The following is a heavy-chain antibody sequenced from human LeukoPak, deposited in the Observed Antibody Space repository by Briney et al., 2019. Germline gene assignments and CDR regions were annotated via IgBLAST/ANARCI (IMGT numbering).Heavy chain of an antibody. D-gene: IGHD1-26*01. Sequence: SETLSLTCTVSGYSISSGYYWGWIRQPPGKGLEWIGSIYHSGSTYYNPSLKSRVTISVDTSKNQFSLKLSSVTAADTAVYYCARAARNIGSSYYFDYWGQGTLVTVSS. CDR2: IYHSGST. V-gene: IGHV4-38-2*02. CDR3: ARAARNIGSSYYFDY. J-gene: IGHJ4*02. CDR1: GYSISSGYY.